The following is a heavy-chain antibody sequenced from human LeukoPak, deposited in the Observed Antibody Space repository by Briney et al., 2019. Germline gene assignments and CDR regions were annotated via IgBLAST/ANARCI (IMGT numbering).Heavy chain of an antibody. J-gene: IGHJ3*02. CDR2: INPNNGNL. V-gene: IGHV1-8*03. Sequence: ASVKVSCKASGYIFTGYYMHWVRQAPGQGLEWMGWINPNNGNLGYAQKFQGRVTITRNTPISTAYMELSSLTSEDTAVYYCARSDHNSWNAFDIWGQGTMVTVSS. CDR1: GYIFTGYY. D-gene: IGHD1-26*01. CDR3: ARSDHNSWNAFDI.